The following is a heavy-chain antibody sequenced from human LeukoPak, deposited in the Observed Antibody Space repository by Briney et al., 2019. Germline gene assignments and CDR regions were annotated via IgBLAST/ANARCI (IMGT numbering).Heavy chain of an antibody. Sequence: PGGSLRLSCAASGFTLSTFGMSWVRQAPGKGLEWVSAISGSGDGTYYADSVKGRFTISRDNSKNTLYLQINSLRAEDTAVYYCAKRVRYGSGHYYFAYWGQGILVTVS. J-gene: IGHJ4*02. CDR3: AKRVRYGSGHYYFAY. D-gene: IGHD3-10*01. CDR1: GFTLSTFG. CDR2: ISGSGDGT. V-gene: IGHV3-23*01.